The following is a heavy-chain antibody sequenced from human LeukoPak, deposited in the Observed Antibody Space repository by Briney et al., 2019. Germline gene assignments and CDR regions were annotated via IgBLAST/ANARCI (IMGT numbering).Heavy chain of an antibody. Sequence: GGSLRLSCAASGFTFSGYGMHWVREAPRKGLEGVALIWYDGTNKYYADSVKGRFTISRDNSKNTLYLHMNSPRVEDPAVYYCAKPPDGYNSGAFGYWGQGTLVTVSS. CDR2: IWYDGTNK. CDR3: AKPPDGYNSGAFGY. J-gene: IGHJ4*02. V-gene: IGHV3-33*06. D-gene: IGHD5-24*01. CDR1: GFTFSGYG.